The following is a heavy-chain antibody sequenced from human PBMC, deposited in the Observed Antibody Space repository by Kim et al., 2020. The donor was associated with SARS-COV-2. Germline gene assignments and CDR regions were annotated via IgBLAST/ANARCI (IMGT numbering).Heavy chain of an antibody. J-gene: IGHJ3*02. CDR1: GYTFTSYG. V-gene: IGHV1-18*01. CDR2: ISAYNGNT. Sequence: ASVKVSCKASGYTFTSYGISWVRQAPGQGLEWMGWISAYNGNTNYAQKLQGRVTMTTDTSTSTAYMELRSLRSDDTAVYYCARDINDIVVVVAATHAFDIWGQGTRVTVSS. D-gene: IGHD2-15*01. CDR3: ARDINDIVVVVAATHAFDI.